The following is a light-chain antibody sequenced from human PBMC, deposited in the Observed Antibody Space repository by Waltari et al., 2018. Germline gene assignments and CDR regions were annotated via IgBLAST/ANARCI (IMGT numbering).Light chain of an antibody. CDR2: DGG. CDR1: KIGSKN. J-gene: IGLJ1*01. V-gene: IGLV3-21*02. Sequence: SYVLTQPPSVSVAPGQTARITCDGNKIGSKNVHWYQQKPGQAPVLVVYDGGDRPSGIPWEFAGSNPGNTATLTISGVDAGDEADYYCQVWDSGSDHYVFGTVTKVTVL. CDR3: QVWDSGSDHYV.